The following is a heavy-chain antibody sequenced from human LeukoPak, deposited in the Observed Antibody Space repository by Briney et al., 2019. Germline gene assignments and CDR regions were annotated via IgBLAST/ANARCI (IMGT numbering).Heavy chain of an antibody. CDR1: GFTFSNYE. D-gene: IGHD5-18*01. J-gene: IGHJ4*02. Sequence: GGSLRLSCAASGFTFSNYEMNWVRQAPGNGLEWVSYISSSGSTIYYADSVKGRFTISRDNAKNSLYLQMNSLRAEDTAVYYCAQIYTYGSSQFDYWGQGTLVTVYS. CDR3: AQIYTYGSSQFDY. V-gene: IGHV3-48*03. CDR2: ISSSGSTI.